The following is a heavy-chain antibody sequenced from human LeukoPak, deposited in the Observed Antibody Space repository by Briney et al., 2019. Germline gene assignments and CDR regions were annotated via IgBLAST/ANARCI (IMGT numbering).Heavy chain of an antibody. CDR2: ISYEGSNK. V-gene: IGHV3-30*18. D-gene: IGHD3-10*01. CDR1: GFTFSSYG. Sequence: PGGSLRLSCAASGFTFSSYGMHWARQAPGRGLESVAVISYEGSNKYYADSVKGRFTISRDNSKNTLYLQMNSLRAEDTAVYCCAKVSWIGGDYWGQGTLVTVSS. CDR3: AKVSWIGGDY. J-gene: IGHJ4*02.